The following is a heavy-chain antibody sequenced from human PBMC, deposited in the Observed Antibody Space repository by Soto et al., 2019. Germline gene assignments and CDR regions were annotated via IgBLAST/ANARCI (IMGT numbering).Heavy chain of an antibody. V-gene: IGHV5-51*01. CDR2: IYPGDSDT. D-gene: IGHD3-16*02. CDR3: ARHMITFGGVIAHFDY. J-gene: IGHJ4*02. CDR1: GYTFTSYW. Sequence: PGESLKISCNASGYTFTSYWIGWVRQMPGKGLEWMGIIYPGDSDTRYSPSFQGQVTISADKSISTAYLQWSSLKASDTAVYYCARHMITFGGVIAHFDYWGQGTLVTVSS.